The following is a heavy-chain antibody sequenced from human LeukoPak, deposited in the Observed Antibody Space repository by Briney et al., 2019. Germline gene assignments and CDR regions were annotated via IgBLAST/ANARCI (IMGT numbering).Heavy chain of an antibody. CDR1: GGSISSGSYY. CDR2: IYTSGST. Sequence: SETPSLTCTVSGGSISSGSYYWSWIRQPAGKGLEWIGRIYTSGSTNYNPSLKSRVTISVDTSKNQFSLKLTSVTAADTAVYYCARQSFAPFQVGPETPIESWGQGTLVTVSS. V-gene: IGHV4-61*02. D-gene: IGHD1-26*01. J-gene: IGHJ4*02. CDR3: ARQSFAPFQVGPETPIES.